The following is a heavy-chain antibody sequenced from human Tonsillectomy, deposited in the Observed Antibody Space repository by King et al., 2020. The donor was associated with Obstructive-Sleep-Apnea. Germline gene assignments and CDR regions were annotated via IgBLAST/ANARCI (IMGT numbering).Heavy chain of an antibody. Sequence: VQLQESGPGLVKPSGTLSLTCAVSGGYISSSNWWSWVRQPPGKGLEWIGEIYHSGSTNYNPSLKSRVTMSLDKSKNQFSLKLTSVTAADTAVYYCARTVAGSAEHFQHWGQGTLVTVSS. V-gene: IGHV4-4*02. CDR2: IYHSGST. CDR1: GGYISSSNW. CDR3: ARTVAGSAEHFQH. D-gene: IGHD6-19*01. J-gene: IGHJ1*01.